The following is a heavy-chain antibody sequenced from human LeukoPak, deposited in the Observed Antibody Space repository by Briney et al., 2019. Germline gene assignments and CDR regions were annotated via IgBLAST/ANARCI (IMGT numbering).Heavy chain of an antibody. CDR2: ISTFNGHT. J-gene: IGHJ6*03. V-gene: IGHV1-18*04. CDR1: GYTFTSNY. Sequence: RASVKVSCKAFGYTFTSNYMHWVRQAPGQGPEWMGWISTFNGHTNYAQSRQDRVTMTTDTSTSTVYMELSSLISDDTAVYYCARVDTVNYYYYMDVWGKGTPVTVSS. D-gene: IGHD5-18*01. CDR3: ARVDTVNYYYYMDV.